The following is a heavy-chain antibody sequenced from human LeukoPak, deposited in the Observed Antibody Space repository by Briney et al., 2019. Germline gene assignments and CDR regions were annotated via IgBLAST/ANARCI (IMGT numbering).Heavy chain of an antibody. CDR2: ISSSSSYI. Sequence: GGSLRLSCAASGFTFSSYSMNWVRQAPGKGLEWVSSISSSSSYIYYADSVKGRFTISRDSAKNSLYLQMNSLRAEDTAVYYCARKRYNTGNYYTDVWGKGTTVTVSS. J-gene: IGHJ6*03. V-gene: IGHV3-21*01. CDR3: ARKRYNTGNYYTDV. CDR1: GFTFSSYS. D-gene: IGHD1-14*01.